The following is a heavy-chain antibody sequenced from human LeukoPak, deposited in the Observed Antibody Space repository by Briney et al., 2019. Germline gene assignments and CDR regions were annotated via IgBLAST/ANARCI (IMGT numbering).Heavy chain of an antibody. V-gene: IGHV3-15*01. D-gene: IGHD4-17*01. Sequence: GGSLRLSCAASGFTFSNAWMSWVRQAPGKGLEWVGRIKSKTDGGTTDYAAPVKGRFTISRDDSKNTLYLQMNSLRAEDTAVYYCARDPYGFDYWGQGTLVTVSS. CDR3: ARDPYGFDY. CDR2: IKSKTDGGTT. CDR1: GFTFSNAW. J-gene: IGHJ4*02.